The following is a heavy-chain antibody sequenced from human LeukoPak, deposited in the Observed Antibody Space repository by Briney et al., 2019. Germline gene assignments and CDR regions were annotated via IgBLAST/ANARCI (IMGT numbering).Heavy chain of an antibody. CDR2: INPNSGGT. D-gene: IGHD2-15*01. CDR3: ARVRRIVVAGYYFDY. V-gene: IGHV1-2*02. CDR1: GYTFTGYY. J-gene: IGHJ4*02. Sequence: ASVKVSCKASGYTFTGYYMHWVRQAPGQGLEWMGWINPNSGGTNYAQKFQGRVTMTRDTSISTAYMELSRLRSDDTAVYYCARVRRIVVAGYYFDYWGQGTLVTVSS.